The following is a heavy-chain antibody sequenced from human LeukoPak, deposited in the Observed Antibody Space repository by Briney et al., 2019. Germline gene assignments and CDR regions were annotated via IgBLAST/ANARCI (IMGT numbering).Heavy chain of an antibody. Sequence: GGSLRLSCAASGFTFSSYGMHWVRQAPGKGLEWVAVIWYDGSNKYYADSVTGRFTISRDNSKNTLYLQMNSLRAEDTAVYYCAREAGYDFWSGYLSRYYYYGMDVWGQGTTDTVSS. CDR1: GFTFSSYG. D-gene: IGHD3-3*01. V-gene: IGHV3-33*01. CDR2: IWYDGSNK. J-gene: IGHJ6*02. CDR3: AREAGYDFWSGYLSRYYYYGMDV.